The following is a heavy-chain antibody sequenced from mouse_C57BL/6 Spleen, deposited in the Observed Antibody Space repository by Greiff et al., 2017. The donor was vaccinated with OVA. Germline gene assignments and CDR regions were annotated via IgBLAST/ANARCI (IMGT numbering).Heavy chain of an antibody. CDR3: ARRETAQAPYYFDY. V-gene: IGHV1-50*01. CDR2: IDPSDSYT. CDR1: GYTFTSYW. J-gene: IGHJ2*01. Sequence: VQLQQPGAELVKPGASVKLSCKASGYTFTSYWMQWVKQRPGQGLEWIGEIDPSDSYTNYNQKFKGKATLTVDTSSSTAYMQLSSLTSEYSAVYYCARRETAQAPYYFDYWGQGTTLTVSS. D-gene: IGHD3-2*02.